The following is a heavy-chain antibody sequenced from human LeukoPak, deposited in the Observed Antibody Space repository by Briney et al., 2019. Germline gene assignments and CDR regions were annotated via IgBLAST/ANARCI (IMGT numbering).Heavy chain of an antibody. Sequence: PGGSLRLSCAASGFTFSSYIIHWVRQAPGKGLEWVAVISYDGTEKYYADSVKGRFTISRDNSKNTLYVQMNSLRAEDTAVYYCARGSFGAGVGATMDDACDIWGQGTMVTVSS. V-gene: IGHV3-30*04. CDR3: ARGSFGAGVGATMDDACDI. CDR1: GFTFSSYI. CDR2: ISYDGTEK. D-gene: IGHD1-26*01. J-gene: IGHJ3*02.